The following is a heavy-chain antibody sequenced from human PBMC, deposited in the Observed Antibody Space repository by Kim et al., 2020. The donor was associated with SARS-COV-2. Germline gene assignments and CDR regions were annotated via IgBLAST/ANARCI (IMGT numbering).Heavy chain of an antibody. D-gene: IGHD3-9*01. Sequence: SVKVSCKASGGTFSSYAISWVRQAPGQGLEWMGGIIPIFVTANYAQKFQGRVTITADESTSTAYMELSSLRSEDTAVYYCARDDDILTGGYFDYWGQGTLVTVSS. CDR3: ARDDDILTGGYFDY. CDR2: IIPIFVTA. J-gene: IGHJ4*02. V-gene: IGHV1-69*13. CDR1: GGTFSSYA.